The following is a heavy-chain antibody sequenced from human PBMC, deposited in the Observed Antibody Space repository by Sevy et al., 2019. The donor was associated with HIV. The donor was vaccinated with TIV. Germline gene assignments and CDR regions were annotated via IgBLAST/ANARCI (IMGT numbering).Heavy chain of an antibody. V-gene: IGHV3-30*02. CDR1: GFSFSDYG. Sequence: GGSLRLSCAASGFSFSDYGMHWVRQAPGKGLEWVTLIRYDGSNKYYADSVKGRFTISRDNSKNTLYLQMNSLRAEDTAVYYCAKDYARRFSTSSGDFHYWGQGTLVTVSS. CDR2: IRYDGSNK. CDR3: AKDYARRFSTSSGDFHY. J-gene: IGHJ4*02. D-gene: IGHD6-6*01.